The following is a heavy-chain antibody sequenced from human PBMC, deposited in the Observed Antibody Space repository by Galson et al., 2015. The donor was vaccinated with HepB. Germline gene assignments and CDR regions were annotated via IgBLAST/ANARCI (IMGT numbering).Heavy chain of an antibody. D-gene: IGHD5/OR15-5a*01. CDR3: ARDLPSHYLVSPRFDP. CDR2: ISAYNGNT. J-gene: IGHJ5*02. V-gene: IGHV1-18*04. CDR1: GYTFSDYG. Sequence: SVKVSCKASGYTFSDYGISWVRQAPGQGLEWVGWISAYNGNTNYAQRFQGRVTMTTDMSTTTAYMELRSLRSGDTAVYYCARDLPSHYLVSPRFDPWGQGTLVTVSS.